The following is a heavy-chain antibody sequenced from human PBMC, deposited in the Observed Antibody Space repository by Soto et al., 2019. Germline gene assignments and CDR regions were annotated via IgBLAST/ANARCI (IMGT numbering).Heavy chain of an antibody. CDR2: SSAHNGNT. Sequence: QVHLVQSGAEVKKPGASVKVSCKGSGYAFTTYGITWVRQAPGQGLEWMGWSSAHNGNTNYAQKIQGRVTVTRDPSTSTAYMELRRLSSGDTAVYYCARWRYGDYWGQGALVTVSS. D-gene: IGHD1-1*01. J-gene: IGHJ4*02. V-gene: IGHV1-18*01. CDR3: ARWRYGDY. CDR1: GYAFTTYG.